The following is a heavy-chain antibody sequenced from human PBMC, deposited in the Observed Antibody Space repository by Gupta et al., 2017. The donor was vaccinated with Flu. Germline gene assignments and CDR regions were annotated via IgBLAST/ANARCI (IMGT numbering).Heavy chain of an antibody. D-gene: IGHD2-2*01. Sequence: VQLLESGVGLVQPGGSLRLSCAASGLTFSSYAMSWVRQAPGKGLEWVSAIRGGGGSTYYADSVKGRFTISRDNSKNTLYLQMNSLRAEDTAVYYCAKGEGIVVVPAAIRLFDYWGQGTLVTVSS. CDR1: GLTFSSYA. V-gene: IGHV3-23*01. CDR2: IRGGGGST. J-gene: IGHJ4*02. CDR3: AKGEGIVVVPAAIRLFDY.